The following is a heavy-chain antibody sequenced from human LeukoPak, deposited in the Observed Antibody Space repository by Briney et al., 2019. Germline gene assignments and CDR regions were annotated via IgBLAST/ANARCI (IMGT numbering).Heavy chain of an antibody. CDR3: ACADYNRLAGSYRFDP. CDR1: GGSFSGYY. D-gene: IGHD3-10*01. Sequence: SETLSLTCAVYGGSFSGYYWSWIRQPPGKGLEWIGEINHRGSTYYNPSLESRVTISADTSKTQFSLKLSSVTAADTAIYYCACADYNRLAGSYRFDPWGQGTLVTVSS. CDR2: INHRGST. J-gene: IGHJ5*02. V-gene: IGHV4-34*01.